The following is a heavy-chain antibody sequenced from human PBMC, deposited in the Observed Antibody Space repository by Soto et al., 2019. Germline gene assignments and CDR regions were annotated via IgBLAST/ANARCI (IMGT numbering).Heavy chain of an antibody. CDR3: AATLGGWLRPGNLPEAEYNWFDP. V-gene: IGHV1-58*02. CDR1: GFTFTSSA. J-gene: IGHJ5*02. Sequence: ASVKVSCKASGFTFTSSAMQWVRQARGQRLEWIGWIVVGSGNTNYAQKFQERVTITRDMSTSTAYMELSSLRSEDTAVYYCAATLGGWLRPGNLPEAEYNWFDPWGQGTLVTVSS. CDR2: IVVGSGNT. D-gene: IGHD5-12*01.